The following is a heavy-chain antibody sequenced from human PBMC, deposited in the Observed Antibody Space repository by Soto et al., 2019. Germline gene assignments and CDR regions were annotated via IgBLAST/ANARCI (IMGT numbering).Heavy chain of an antibody. D-gene: IGHD3-3*01. CDR1: GYTFTGYY. CDR2: INPNSGGT. V-gene: IGHV1-2*04. J-gene: IGHJ6*02. CDR3: ARAHDSRMDV. Sequence: ASVKVSCKASGYTFTGYYMHWVRQAPGQGLEWMGWINPNSGGTNYAQKIQGWVNMTKDTSISTAYMELSRLRSDDTAVYYCARAHDSRMDVWGQGTTVTVSS.